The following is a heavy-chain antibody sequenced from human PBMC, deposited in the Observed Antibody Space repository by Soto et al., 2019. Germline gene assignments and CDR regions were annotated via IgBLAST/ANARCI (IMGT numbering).Heavy chain of an antibody. CDR1: GFTFDDYA. CDR3: AKVGGGQLTFPKYGMDV. V-gene: IGHV3-9*01. CDR2: ISWNSGSI. D-gene: IGHD3-16*01. Sequence: EVQLVESGGGLVQPGRSLRLSCAASGFTFDDYAMHWVRQAPGKGLEWVSGISWNSGSIGYADSVKGRFTISRDNAKNSLYLQMNSLRAEDTALYYCAKVGGGQLTFPKYGMDVWGQGTTVTVSS. J-gene: IGHJ6*02.